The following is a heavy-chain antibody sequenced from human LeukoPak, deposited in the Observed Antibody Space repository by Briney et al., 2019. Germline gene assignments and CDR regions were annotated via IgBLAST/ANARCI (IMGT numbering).Heavy chain of an antibody. CDR2: ISGSGGST. CDR1: GFTFSSYA. Sequence: GGSLRLSCAASGFTFSSYAMSWVRQAPGKGLEWVSAISGSGGSTYYADSVKGRFTIPRDNSKNTLYLQMNSLRAEDTAVYYCAKDVGDYVDYFDYWGQGTLVTVPS. J-gene: IGHJ4*02. V-gene: IGHV3-23*01. CDR3: AKDVGDYVDYFDY. D-gene: IGHD4-17*01.